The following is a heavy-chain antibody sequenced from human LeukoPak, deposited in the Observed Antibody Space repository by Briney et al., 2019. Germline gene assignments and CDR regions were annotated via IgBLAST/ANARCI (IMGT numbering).Heavy chain of an antibody. Sequence: ASVKVSCKASGYTFTRYGISWVRQAPGQGLEWMGWISAYNGNTNYAQKLQGRLIMTTDTSTSTAYMALRSLRSDDTAVYYCARAIPGSYYRDVWGKGTTGTVSS. CDR1: GYTFTRYG. CDR3: ARAIPGSYYRDV. CDR2: ISAYNGNT. J-gene: IGHJ6*03. V-gene: IGHV1-18*01. D-gene: IGHD2-15*01.